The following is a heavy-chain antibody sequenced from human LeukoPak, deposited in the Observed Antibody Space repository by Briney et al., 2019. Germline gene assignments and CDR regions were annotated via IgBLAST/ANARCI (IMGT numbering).Heavy chain of an antibody. J-gene: IGHJ3*02. V-gene: IGHV3-23*01. CDR3: AKSPRQWLVRLDAFDI. Sequence: GGSLRLSCAASGFTFSSYWMSWVRQAPGKGLEWVSAISGSGGSTYYADSVKGRFTISRDNSKNTLYLQMNSLRAEDTAVYYCAKSPRQWLVRLDAFDIWGQGTMVTVSS. D-gene: IGHD6-19*01. CDR1: GFTFSSYW. CDR2: ISGSGGST.